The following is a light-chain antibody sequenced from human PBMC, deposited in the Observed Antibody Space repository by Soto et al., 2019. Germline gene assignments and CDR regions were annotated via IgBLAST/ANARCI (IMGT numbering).Light chain of an antibody. CDR3: QQYNSWPRT. Sequence: EIVMTQSPATLSVSPGERATLSCRASQSVSRNLAWYQQKPGQAPRLLIYGASTRATGIPARFSGSGSGTEFTLTISSLQPEDFAVYYCQQYNSWPRTFGQGTKVDI. CDR2: GAS. J-gene: IGKJ1*01. CDR1: QSVSRN. V-gene: IGKV3-15*01.